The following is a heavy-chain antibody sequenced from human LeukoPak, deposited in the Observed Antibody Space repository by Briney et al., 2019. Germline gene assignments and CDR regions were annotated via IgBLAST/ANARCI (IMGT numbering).Heavy chain of an antibody. CDR1: GFTFSSYA. CDR3: TRLSVKSDFWSGSGFDAFDI. J-gene: IGHJ3*02. CDR2: ISGSGGST. D-gene: IGHD3-3*01. Sequence: GGSLRLSCAASGFTFSSYAMSWVRQAPGKGLEWVSAISGSGGSTYYADSVKGRFTISRDNSKNTLYQQMNSLRAEDTAVYYCTRLSVKSDFWSGSGFDAFDIWGQGTMVTVSS. V-gene: IGHV3-23*01.